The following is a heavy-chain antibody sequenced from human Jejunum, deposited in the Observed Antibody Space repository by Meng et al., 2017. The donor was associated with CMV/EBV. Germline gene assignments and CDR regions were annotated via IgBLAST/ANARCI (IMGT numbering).Heavy chain of an antibody. J-gene: IGHJ4*02. D-gene: IGHD2-15*01. CDR2: ITVSAGNT. CDR3: ARLSDS. Sequence: SLTLFSSASGFPFSSHSMRWVRQAPGKGLKWVASITVSAGNTYYADSVNGRFTISRDNSKNTLYLQMNSLRADDTAVYYCARLSDSWGQGTLVTVSS. V-gene: IGHV3-23*01. CDR1: GFPFSSHS.